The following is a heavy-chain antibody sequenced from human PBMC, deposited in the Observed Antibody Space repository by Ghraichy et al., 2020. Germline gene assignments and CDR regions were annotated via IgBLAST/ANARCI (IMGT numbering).Heavy chain of an antibody. CDR1: GFTFSSHA. CDR3: TSRGITGRYEWGSLDY. J-gene: IGHJ4*02. CDR2: IGGSGAET. V-gene: IGHV3-23*01. Sequence: GGSLRLSCAASGFTFSSHAMTWVRQAPGKGLEWVAAIGGSGAETFYADSVRGRFTISRDNSKNTLYLHMNNLKAEDTAVYYCTSRGITGRYEWGSLDYWGQGNLVTVSS. D-gene: IGHD1-26*01.